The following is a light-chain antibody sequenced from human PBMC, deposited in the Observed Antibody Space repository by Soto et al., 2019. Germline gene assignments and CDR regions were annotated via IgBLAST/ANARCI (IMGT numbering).Light chain of an antibody. CDR3: QQYNNWPT. Sequence: EVVMTQSPATLSVSPGEGATLSCRASQSVSSNLAWYQHKPGQAPRLLIHGASTRATGVPARFSGGGSGTVFTLHVNSLQSEDFAVYFCQQYNNWPTFGQGTKVEV. J-gene: IGKJ1*01. CDR1: QSVSSN. CDR2: GAS. V-gene: IGKV3-15*01.